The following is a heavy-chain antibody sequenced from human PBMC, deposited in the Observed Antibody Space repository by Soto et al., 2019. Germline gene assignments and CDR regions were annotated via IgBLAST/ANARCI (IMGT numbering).Heavy chain of an antibody. CDR3: ARDGFCTSTTCRVGNWFDP. V-gene: IGHV4-34*01. CDR1: GGSFSGYY. J-gene: IGHJ5*02. D-gene: IGHD2-2*01. CDR2: INHRGST. Sequence: SETLSLTCVVYGGSFSGYYWSWIRQSPGKGLEWIGGINHRGSTNYNPSLESRVTISVETSKTQFSLKLPSVTAADTAMYYCARDGFCTSTTCRVGNWFDPWGQGTLVTVSS.